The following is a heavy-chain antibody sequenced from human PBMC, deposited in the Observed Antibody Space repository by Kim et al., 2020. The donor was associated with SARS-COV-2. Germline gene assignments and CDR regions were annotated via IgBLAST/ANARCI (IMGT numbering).Heavy chain of an antibody. CDR2: IYDSGST. J-gene: IGHJ4*02. V-gene: IGHV4-39*01. D-gene: IGHD5-12*01. Sequence: SETLSLTCTVSGGSISSSSYYWGWIRQPPGKGLEWIGSIYDSGSTYYNPSLKSRVTISVDTSKNQFSLKLSSVTAADTSVYYCARHDPQWLRFENYFDYWGQGTLVTVSS. CDR1: GGSISSSSYY. CDR3: ARHDPQWLRFENYFDY.